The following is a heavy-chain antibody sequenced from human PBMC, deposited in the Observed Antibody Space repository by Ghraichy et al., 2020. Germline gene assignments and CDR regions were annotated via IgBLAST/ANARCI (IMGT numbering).Heavy chain of an antibody. V-gene: IGHV3-23*01. CDR2: ISGSSGST. J-gene: IGHJ4*02. D-gene: IGHD3/OR15-3a*01. CDR1: GFTFSSYA. Sequence: GGSLRLSCAASGFTFSSYAMSWVRQAPGKGLEWVSTISGSSGSTYYADSVKGRFTISRGNSKNTLYLQMNSLRAEDTAVYYCAKVGTGVSGYFDYWGQGTLVTVSS. CDR3: AKVGTGVSGYFDY.